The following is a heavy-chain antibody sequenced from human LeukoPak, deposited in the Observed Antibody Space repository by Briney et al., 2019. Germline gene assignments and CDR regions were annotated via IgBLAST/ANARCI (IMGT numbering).Heavy chain of an antibody. V-gene: IGHV1-69*13. J-gene: IGHJ4*02. D-gene: IGHD3-3*01. Sequence: GASVKVSCKASGGTFSSYAISWVRQAPGQGLEWMGGIIPIFGTANYAQKFQGRVTITADESTSTAYMELSSLRSEDTAVYYCARGPYDFWSGYYTHPSGYWGQGTLVTVSS. CDR3: ARGPYDFWSGYYTHPSGY. CDR1: GGTFSSYA. CDR2: IIPIFGTA.